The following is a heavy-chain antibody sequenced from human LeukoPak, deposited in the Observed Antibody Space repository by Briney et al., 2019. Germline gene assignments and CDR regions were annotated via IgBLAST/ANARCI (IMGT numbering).Heavy chain of an antibody. V-gene: IGHV3-7*01. CDR2: IKQDGSDK. D-gene: IGHD4-17*01. CDR3: ASDYGDPGSDY. J-gene: IGHJ4*02. CDR1: GFTFSSYG. Sequence: PGGSLRLSCAASGFTFSSYGMHWVRQAPGKGLEWVGNIKQDGSDKNYMDSVKGRFTISRDNTKNSVYLQMSSLRAEDTAVYYCASDYGDPGSDYWGQGTLVTVSS.